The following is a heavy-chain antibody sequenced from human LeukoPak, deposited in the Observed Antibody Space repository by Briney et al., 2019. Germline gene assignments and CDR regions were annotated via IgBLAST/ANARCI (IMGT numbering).Heavy chain of an antibody. CDR2: IWYGGSNK. J-gene: IGHJ4*02. CDR1: GFTFSSYG. D-gene: IGHD3-22*01. CDR3: AKGSKGSGYYYFDY. Sequence: PGGSLRLSCAASGFTFSSYGMHWVRQAPGKGLEWVAVIWYGGSNKYYADSVKGRFTISRDNSKNTLYLQMNSPRAEDTAVYYCAKGSKGSGYYYFDYWGQGTLVTVSS. V-gene: IGHV3-33*06.